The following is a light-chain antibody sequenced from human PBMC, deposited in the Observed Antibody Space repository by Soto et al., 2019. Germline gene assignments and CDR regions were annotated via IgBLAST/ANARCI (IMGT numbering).Light chain of an antibody. J-gene: IGKJ4*01. CDR1: QSVSSSY. V-gene: IGKV3-20*01. Sequence: EIVLTQSPGTLSLSPGERATLSCRASQSVSSSYLAWYQQKPGQAPRLLIYGASSRATGIPDRFSVSGSGTDFTLTISRLEPEDFAVYYCQQYGSSPLTFGRGTKVEIK. CDR3: QQYGSSPLT. CDR2: GAS.